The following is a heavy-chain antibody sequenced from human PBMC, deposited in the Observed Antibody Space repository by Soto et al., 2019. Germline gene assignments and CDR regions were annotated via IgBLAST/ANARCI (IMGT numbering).Heavy chain of an antibody. CDR2: TWYDGSEN. J-gene: IGHJ5*02. CDR3: ATGFYSSSIDP. D-gene: IGHD3-22*01. Sequence: VQLVESGGGVVQPGTSLRLSCAASGFTFATYGMHWVRQPPGKGLQWVAVTWYDGSENFYGDSVKGRFTISRDSSKNTLNLQMDSLTAEGRAVYYCATGFYSSSIDPWGQGTLVTVTS. V-gene: IGHV3-33*01. CDR1: GFTFATYG.